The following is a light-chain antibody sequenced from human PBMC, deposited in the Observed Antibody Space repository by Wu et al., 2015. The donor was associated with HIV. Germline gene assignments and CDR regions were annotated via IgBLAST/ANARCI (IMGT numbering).Light chain of an antibody. Sequence: EIVLTQSPGTLSLSPGERATLSCRASQSVSSSYLAWYQQKPGQAPRLLIYAASFRATGIPDRFSGSGSGTDFTLTISSMQSEDFAVYYCQQYNNGPRTFGQGTKVEVK. CDR1: QSVSSSY. CDR3: QQYNNGPRT. V-gene: IGKV3-20*01. CDR2: AAS. J-gene: IGKJ1*01.